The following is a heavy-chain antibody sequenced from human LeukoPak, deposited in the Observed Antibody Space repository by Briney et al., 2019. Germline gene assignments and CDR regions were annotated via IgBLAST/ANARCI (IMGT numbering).Heavy chain of an antibody. D-gene: IGHD2/OR15-2a*01. J-gene: IGHJ4*02. CDR1: GNYW. V-gene: IGHV3-74*01. Sequence: GGSLRLSCAASGNYWMHWVRQAPGKGLVWVSHINSDGSWTSYADSVKGRFTMSKDNAKNTVYLQMNNLRAEDTAVYYCVSFYEAYWGRGTLVTVSS. CDR3: VSFYEAY. CDR2: INSDGSWT.